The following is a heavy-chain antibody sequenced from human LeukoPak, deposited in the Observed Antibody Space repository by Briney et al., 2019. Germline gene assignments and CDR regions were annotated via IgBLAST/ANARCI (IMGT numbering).Heavy chain of an antibody. D-gene: IGHD6-19*01. Sequence: GSLRLSCAASGFTFSSYSMNWVRQAPGKGLEWVSSISSSSSYIYYADSVKGRFTISRDNSKNTLYLQMNSLRAEDTAVYYCAKDTSSGWPNWFDPWGQGTLVTVSS. V-gene: IGHV3-21*04. CDR3: AKDTSSGWPNWFDP. J-gene: IGHJ5*02. CDR1: GFTFSSYS. CDR2: ISSSSSYI.